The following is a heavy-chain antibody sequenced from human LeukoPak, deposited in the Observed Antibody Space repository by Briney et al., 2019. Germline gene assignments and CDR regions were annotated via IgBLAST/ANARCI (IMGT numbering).Heavy chain of an antibody. V-gene: IGHV1-2*06. CDR2: IDPNSGGT. J-gene: IGHJ4*02. Sequence: ASVKVSCKASGYTFTGYYMHWVRQAPGQGLEWMGRIDPNSGGTNYVQKFQGRVTMTRDTSISTAYMELSRLRSDDTAVYYCARVGSCSWYSFDYWGQGTLVTVSS. CDR1: GYTFTGYY. D-gene: IGHD6-13*01. CDR3: ARVGSCSWYSFDY.